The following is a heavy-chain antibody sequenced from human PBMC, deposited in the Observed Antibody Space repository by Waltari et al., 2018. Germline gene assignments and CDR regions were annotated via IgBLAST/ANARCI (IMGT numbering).Heavy chain of an antibody. V-gene: IGHV1-24*01. Sequence: QVQLVQSGAEVKKPGASVKVSCKVSGYTLTELSMPWVRQAPGKGLDWMGGFDPEDGETIYAQKFQGRVTMTEDTSTDTAYMELSSLRSEDTAVYYCATRWGDSGYFDYWGQGTLVTVSS. J-gene: IGHJ4*02. CDR1: GYTLTELS. CDR2: FDPEDGET. D-gene: IGHD1-26*01. CDR3: ATRWGDSGYFDY.